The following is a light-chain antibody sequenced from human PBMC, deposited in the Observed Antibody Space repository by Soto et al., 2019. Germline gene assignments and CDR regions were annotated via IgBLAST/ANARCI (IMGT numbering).Light chain of an antibody. CDR1: QSVRSNY. Sequence: EIVSTQSPGTLSLSPGERATLSCRASQSVRSNYLAWYQQKPGQAPRFLIYDASSRATGIPDRFSGSGSGTDLSVTISSLESEDCAVYYCQQYGSSPLSFGGGTKVDIK. V-gene: IGKV3-20*01. J-gene: IGKJ4*01. CDR2: DAS. CDR3: QQYGSSPLS.